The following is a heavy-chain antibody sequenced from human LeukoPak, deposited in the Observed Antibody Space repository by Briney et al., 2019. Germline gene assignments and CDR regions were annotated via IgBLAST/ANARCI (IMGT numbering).Heavy chain of an antibody. CDR2: TYYNSKWYN. J-gene: IGHJ4*02. V-gene: IGHV6-1*01. CDR3: ARGQGNAFDY. D-gene: IGHD3-10*01. Sequence: SQTLSLTCAISGDSVSGKSVAWNWIRQSPSRGLEWLGRTYYNSKWYNDYAISVKSRINVNPDTSRNQFSLQLNSVTPEDTAVYYCARGQGNAFDYWGQGTLVTVSS. CDR1: GDSVSGKSVA.